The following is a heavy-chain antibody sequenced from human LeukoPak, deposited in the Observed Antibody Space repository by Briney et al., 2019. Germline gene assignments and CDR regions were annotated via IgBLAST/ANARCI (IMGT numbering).Heavy chain of an antibody. CDR1: GYSISSGYY. CDR3: ARDDSRWELKKTAFDY. Sequence: SETLSLTCTVSGYSISSGYYWGWIRQPPGKGLEWIGSIYHSGSTYYNPSLKSRVTISVDTSKNQFSLKLSSVTAADTAVYYCARDDSRWELKKTAFDYWGQGTLVTVSS. CDR2: IYHSGST. V-gene: IGHV4-38-2*02. J-gene: IGHJ4*02. D-gene: IGHD1-26*01.